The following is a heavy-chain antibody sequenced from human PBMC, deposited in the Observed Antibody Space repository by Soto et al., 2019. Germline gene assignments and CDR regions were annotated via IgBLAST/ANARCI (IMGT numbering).Heavy chain of an antibody. CDR1: GGTFSSYA. D-gene: IGHD2-21*02. CDR3: ALSYCGGDCLAFDAFDI. V-gene: IGHV1-69*01. CDR2: IIPIFGTA. J-gene: IGHJ3*02. Sequence: QVQLVQSGAEVKKPGSSVKVSCKASGGTFSSYAISWVRQAPGQGLEWVGGIIPIFGTANYAQKFQGRVTITADESTSTAYMELSSLRSEDTAVYYCALSYCGGDCLAFDAFDIWGQGTMVTVSS.